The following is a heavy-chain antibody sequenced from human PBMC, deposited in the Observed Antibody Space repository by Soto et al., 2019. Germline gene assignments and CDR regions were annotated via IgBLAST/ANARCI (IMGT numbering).Heavy chain of an antibody. V-gene: IGHV5-51*01. J-gene: IGHJ6*02. Sequence: PGESLKISCKGSGYSFTNYLINWVRQMTGKGLEWMGIIYPGDSDTRYSPSFQGQVTISADKSINTAYLQWRSLKAADTAVYYCARHHGSPGSYFGMDVWGQGTTVTVSS. D-gene: IGHD6-13*01. CDR3: ARHHGSPGSYFGMDV. CDR1: GYSFTNYL. CDR2: IYPGDSDT.